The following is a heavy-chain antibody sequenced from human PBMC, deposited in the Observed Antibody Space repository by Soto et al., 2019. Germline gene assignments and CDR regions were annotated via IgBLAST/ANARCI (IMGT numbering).Heavy chain of an antibody. V-gene: IGHV1-18*01. CDR3: ARDLSSNYYYYGMDV. CDR1: GYTFTSYG. Sequence: ASVKVSCKASGYTFTSYGIGWVRQAPGQGLEWMGWISAYNGNTNYAQKLQGRVTMTTDTSTSTAYMELRSLRSDDTAVYYCARDLSSNYYYYGMDVWGQGTTVTVSS. J-gene: IGHJ6*02. CDR2: ISAYNGNT. D-gene: IGHD3-10*02.